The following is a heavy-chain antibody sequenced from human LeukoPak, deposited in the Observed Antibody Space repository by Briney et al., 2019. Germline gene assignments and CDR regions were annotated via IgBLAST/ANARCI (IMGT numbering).Heavy chain of an antibody. V-gene: IGHV4-34*01. CDR2: INHSGST. CDR1: GGSFSGYY. J-gene: IGHJ5*02. Sequence: PSETLSLTCAVYGGSFSGYYWSWIRQPPGKGLEWIGEINHSGSTNYNPSLKSRVAISVDTSKNQFSLKLSSVTAADTAVYYCARWIVVVPAAISAQWFDPWGQGTLVTVSS. CDR3: ARWIVVVPAAISAQWFDP. D-gene: IGHD2-2*02.